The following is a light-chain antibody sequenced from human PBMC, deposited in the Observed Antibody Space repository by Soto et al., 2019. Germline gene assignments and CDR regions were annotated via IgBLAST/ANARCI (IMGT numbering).Light chain of an antibody. J-gene: IGLJ2*01. CDR1: SSDIGGYNY. CDR3: SSYTSSSTLYVV. Sequence: QSALTQPASVSGSPGQSITLSCTGTSSDIGGYNYVSWYQQHPGKAPKLMIYEVSNRPSGVSNRFSGSKSGNTASLTISGLQAEDEGDYYCSSYTSSSTLYVVFGGGTKVTVL. V-gene: IGLV2-14*01. CDR2: EVS.